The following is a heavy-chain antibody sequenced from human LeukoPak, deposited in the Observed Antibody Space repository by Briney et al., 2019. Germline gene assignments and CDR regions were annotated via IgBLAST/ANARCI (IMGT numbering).Heavy chain of an antibody. D-gene: IGHD1-26*01. CDR2: ITASGTAM. CDR3: ASSGSYRFDY. J-gene: IGHJ4*02. Sequence: GGSLRLSCAASGFTFSSYSMNWVRQAPGKGLEWVSHITASGTAMFYADSVKGRFTISRDNAKNSLYLQMNSLRDEDTAVYYCASSGSYRFDYWGQGTLVTVPS. CDR1: GFTFSSYS. V-gene: IGHV3-48*02.